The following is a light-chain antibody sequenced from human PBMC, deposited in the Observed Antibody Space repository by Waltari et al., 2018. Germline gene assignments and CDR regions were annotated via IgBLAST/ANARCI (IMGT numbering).Light chain of an antibody. Sequence: DIVLTQSPDSLAVSLGERATINCKSSQSLLSSFNSKTYIAWYQQKQGQPPQLLINWASARGSGVPERFSGSGSETDFTLTISSLQAEDVAVYYCHHYYIPPLTFGQGTRLEIK. CDR3: HHYYIPPLT. CDR2: WAS. V-gene: IGKV4-1*01. CDR1: QSLLSSFNSKTY. J-gene: IGKJ5*01.